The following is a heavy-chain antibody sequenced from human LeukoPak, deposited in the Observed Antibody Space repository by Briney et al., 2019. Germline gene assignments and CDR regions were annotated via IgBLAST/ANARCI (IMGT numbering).Heavy chain of an antibody. J-gene: IGHJ2*01. CDR3: ARYMRLVNHWYLDL. CDR2: ISYSGSP. CDR1: GDSISSYD. D-gene: IGHD3-9*01. V-gene: IGHV4-59*01. Sequence: SETLSLTCTVFGDSISSYDWSWIRQPPGKGLEWIGYISYSGSPNYSPSLKSRVTISVDTSKNRFSLKVSSVTAADTAVYYCARYMRLVNHWYLDLWGRGTQVTVSS.